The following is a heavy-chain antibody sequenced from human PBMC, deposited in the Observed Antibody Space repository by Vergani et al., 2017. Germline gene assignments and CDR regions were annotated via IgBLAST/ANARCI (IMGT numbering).Heavy chain of an antibody. CDR2: ISSSSSYT. V-gene: IGHV3-11*05. CDR1: VFPFSHFY. CDR3: ARVPSSVVVAASLWFDP. Sequence: QVQLVESGGGLVKPRGSLPLSCAASVFPFSHFYIRSLPHAPPNGVGWVSYISSSSSYTNYADSVKGRFTISRDNAKNSLYLQMNSLRAEDTAVYYCARVPSSVVVAASLWFDPWGQGTLVTVSS. D-gene: IGHD2-15*01. J-gene: IGHJ5*02.